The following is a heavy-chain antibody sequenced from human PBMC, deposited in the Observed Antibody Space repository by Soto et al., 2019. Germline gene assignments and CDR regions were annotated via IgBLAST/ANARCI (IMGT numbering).Heavy chain of an antibody. CDR3: ARLQSSSWYYYYYGMDV. CDR2: IDPSDSYT. J-gene: IGHJ6*02. Sequence: GESLKISCKGSGYSFTSYWISWVRQMPGKGLEWMVRIDPSDSYTNYSPSFQGHVTISADKSISTAYLQWSSLKASDTAMYYCARLQSSSWYYYYYGMDVWGQGTTVTVSS. CDR1: GYSFTSYW. V-gene: IGHV5-10-1*01. D-gene: IGHD6-13*01.